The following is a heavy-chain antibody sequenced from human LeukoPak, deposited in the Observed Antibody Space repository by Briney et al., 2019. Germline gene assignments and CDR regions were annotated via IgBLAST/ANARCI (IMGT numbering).Heavy chain of an antibody. CDR2: ISYDGNNK. Sequence: GGSLRLSCAASRFTFRSYAMYWVRQAPGKGLEWVAVISYDGNNKYYADSVKGRFTISRDNSKNTLYLQMNSLRAEDTAVYYCARRYGYADYWGQGTLVTVSS. CDR1: RFTFRSYA. CDR3: ARRYGYADY. J-gene: IGHJ4*02. D-gene: IGHD5-18*01. V-gene: IGHV3-30-3*01.